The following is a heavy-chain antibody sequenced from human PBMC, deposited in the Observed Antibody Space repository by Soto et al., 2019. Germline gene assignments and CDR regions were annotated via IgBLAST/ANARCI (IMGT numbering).Heavy chain of an antibody. CDR2: IYYSGGS. J-gene: IGHJ3*02. Sequence: SETLSLTCTVSGGSITSYYWSWIRQPPGKGLEWIGKIYYSGGSNYSPSLKSRVTISVDTSKNQFSLKLTSVTAADTAVFYCARHGRNGFDIWGQGTMVTVSS. V-gene: IGHV4-59*08. CDR3: ARHGRNGFDI. CDR1: GGSITSYY.